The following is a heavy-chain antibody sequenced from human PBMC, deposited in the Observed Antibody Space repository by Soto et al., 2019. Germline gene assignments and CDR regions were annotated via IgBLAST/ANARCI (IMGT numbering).Heavy chain of an antibody. V-gene: IGHV4-59*01. D-gene: IGHD5-18*01. CDR1: GGSISSYY. CDR3: ARGLAGGYTYGYDY. J-gene: IGHJ4*02. Sequence: SETLSLTCTVSGGSISSYYWIWIRQPPGKGLDWIGHIYSSGSTHYNPSLKSRVTISVDTSKSQFSLNLNSVTAADTAVYYCARGLAGGYTYGYDYWGQGTLVTVSS. CDR2: IYSSGST.